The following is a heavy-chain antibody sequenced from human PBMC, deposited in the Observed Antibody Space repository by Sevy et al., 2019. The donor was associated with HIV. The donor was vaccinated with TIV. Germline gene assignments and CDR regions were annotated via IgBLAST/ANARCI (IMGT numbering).Heavy chain of an antibody. D-gene: IGHD3-22*01. CDR3: ALRASVVITNNAFDI. CDR2: ISYDGSNK. V-gene: IGHV3-30-3*01. CDR1: GFTFSSYA. Sequence: GGSPRLSCAASGFTFSSYAMHWVRQAPGKGLEWVAVISYDGSNKYYADSVKGRFTISRDNSKNTLYLQMNSLRAEDTAVYYCALRASVVITNNAFDIWGQGTMVTVSS. J-gene: IGHJ3*02.